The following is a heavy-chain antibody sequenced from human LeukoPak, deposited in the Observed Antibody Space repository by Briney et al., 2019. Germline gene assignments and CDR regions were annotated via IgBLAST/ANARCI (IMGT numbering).Heavy chain of an antibody. CDR2: ISNSGGTI. CDR1: GFTVSNNY. J-gene: IGHJ4*02. V-gene: IGHV3-11*01. Sequence: GGSLRLSCAASGFTVSNNYMSWVRQAPGKGLEWVSYISNSGGTIYYTDSVKGRFTISRDNAKNSLYLQMNSLRAEDTAVYYCARRYSNSFDYWGQGTLVTVSS. CDR3: ARRYSNSFDY. D-gene: IGHD4-11*01.